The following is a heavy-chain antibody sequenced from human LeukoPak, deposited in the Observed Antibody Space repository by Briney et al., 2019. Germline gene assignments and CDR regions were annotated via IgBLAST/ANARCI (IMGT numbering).Heavy chain of an antibody. CDR2: IYYSGST. CDR3: ASVYVWGSYRFDY. Sequence: SETLSLTCTVSGGSIGSYYWSWIRQPPGKGLEWIGYIYYSGSTNYNPSLKSRVTISVDTSKNQFSLKLSSVTAADTAVYYCASVYVWGSYRFDYWGQGTLVTVSS. J-gene: IGHJ4*02. CDR1: GGSIGSYY. V-gene: IGHV4-59*01. D-gene: IGHD3-16*02.